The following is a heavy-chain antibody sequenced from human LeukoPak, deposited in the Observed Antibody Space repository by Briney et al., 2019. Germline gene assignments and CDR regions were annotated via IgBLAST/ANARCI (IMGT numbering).Heavy chain of an antibody. Sequence: SETLSLTCTVSGGSINSGSYYWGWIHQPPGKGLEWIGSIYYSGSPNYNPSLKSRVTISIDTSKNQFSLKLSSVTAADTAVYYCVRDRVGTTGVPYFDFWGQGTLVTVSS. D-gene: IGHD1-26*01. CDR3: VRDRVGTTGVPYFDF. V-gene: IGHV4-39*07. CDR2: IYYSGSP. J-gene: IGHJ4*01. CDR1: GGSINSGSYY.